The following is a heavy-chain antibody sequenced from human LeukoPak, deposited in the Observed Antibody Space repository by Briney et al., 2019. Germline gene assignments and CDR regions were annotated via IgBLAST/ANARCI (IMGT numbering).Heavy chain of an antibody. CDR2: ISAYNGNT. Sequence: ASVKVSCKASGYTFTNYGLSWVRQAPGQGLEWMGWISAYNGNTYYAQKFQGRVTMTRDTSTSTVYMELSSLRSEDTAVYYCARRMYYYDSSGYYFWFDPWGQGTLVTVSS. CDR3: ARRMYYYDSSGYYFWFDP. V-gene: IGHV1-18*01. CDR1: GYTFTNYG. D-gene: IGHD3-22*01. J-gene: IGHJ5*02.